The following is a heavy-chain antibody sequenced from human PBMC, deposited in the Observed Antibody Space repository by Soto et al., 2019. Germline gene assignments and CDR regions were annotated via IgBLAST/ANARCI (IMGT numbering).Heavy chain of an antibody. Sequence: GGSLRLSCAASGFTFSSYAMSWVRQAPGKGLEWVSAISGSGGSTYYADSVKGRFTISRDNSKNTLYLQMNSLRAEDTAVYYCAKQDDSGYDFLEGVGLLLFDYWGQGTLVTVSS. D-gene: IGHD5-12*01. CDR1: GFTFSSYA. V-gene: IGHV3-23*01. J-gene: IGHJ4*02. CDR3: AKQDDSGYDFLEGVGLLLFDY. CDR2: ISGSGGST.